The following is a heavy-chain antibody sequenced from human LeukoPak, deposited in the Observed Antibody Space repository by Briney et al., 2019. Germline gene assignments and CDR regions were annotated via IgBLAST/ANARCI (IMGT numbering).Heavy chain of an antibody. J-gene: IGHJ4*02. CDR3: ARYFGTTGTPNY. Sequence: PSETLSLTCTVSGGSISSSSYYWGWIRQPPGKGLEWIGSIYYSGSTFYNPSLKSRVTISVDTSKNQFSLKLNSVTAADTAVYYCARYFGTTGTPNYWGQGTLVTVSS. D-gene: IGHD1-1*01. CDR1: GGSISSSSYY. V-gene: IGHV4-39*01. CDR2: IYYSGST.